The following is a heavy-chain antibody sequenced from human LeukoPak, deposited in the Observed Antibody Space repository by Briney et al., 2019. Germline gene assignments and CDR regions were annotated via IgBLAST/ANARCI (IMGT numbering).Heavy chain of an antibody. Sequence: PSETLSLTCTVSGGSISSYYWGWIRQPAGKGLEWIGRIYTSGSTYYNPSLKSRVTMSVDTSKNQFSLKLSSVTAADTAVYYCARGGSRQNFYYSGLDVWGQGTTVTVSS. CDR1: GGSISSYY. CDR3: ARGGSRQNFYYSGLDV. CDR2: IYTSGST. D-gene: IGHD3-10*01. V-gene: IGHV4-4*07. J-gene: IGHJ6*02.